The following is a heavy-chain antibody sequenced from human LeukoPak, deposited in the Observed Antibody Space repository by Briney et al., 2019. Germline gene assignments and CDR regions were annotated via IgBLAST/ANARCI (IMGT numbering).Heavy chain of an antibody. CDR1: GFIFNSHS. CDR2: ISSTSSYI. D-gene: IGHD3-10*01. Sequence: GGSLRLSCAASGFIFNSHSMNWVRQAPGEGLEWVSSISSTSSYIYYADSVKSRFTISRDNAKNPLYLQMDSLRAEDTAVYYCAKDRLWFGEPFDYWGQGTLVTVSS. J-gene: IGHJ4*02. CDR3: AKDRLWFGEPFDY. V-gene: IGHV3-21*04.